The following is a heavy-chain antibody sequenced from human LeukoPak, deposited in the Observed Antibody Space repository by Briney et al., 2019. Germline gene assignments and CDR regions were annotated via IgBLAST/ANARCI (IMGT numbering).Heavy chain of an antibody. CDR2: SNPNSDYT. CDR3: ARDGNNWNVDH. J-gene: IGHJ4*02. D-gene: IGHD1-20*01. Sequence: ASVKVSCKASGYTFTSYHMHWVRQAPGQGLEWMGISNPNSDYTNYAEKFQGRVTMTRDTSTSTVYMELSSLRSEDTAVYYCARDGNNWNVDHWGQGTLVTVSS. CDR1: GYTFTSYH. V-gene: IGHV1-46*01.